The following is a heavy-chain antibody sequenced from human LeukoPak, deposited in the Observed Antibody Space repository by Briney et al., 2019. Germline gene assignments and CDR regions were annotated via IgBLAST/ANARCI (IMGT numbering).Heavy chain of an antibody. CDR2: ISSSSSYI. J-gene: IGHJ4*02. V-gene: IGHV3-21*01. CDR3: AKTVGAREGDY. CDR1: GFTFSSYS. D-gene: IGHD1-26*01. Sequence: PGGSLRLSCAASGFTFSSYSMNWVRQAPGKGLEWVSSISSSSSYIYYADSVKGRFTISRDNSKNTLYLQMNSLRAEDTAVYYCAKTVGAREGDYWGQGTLVTVSS.